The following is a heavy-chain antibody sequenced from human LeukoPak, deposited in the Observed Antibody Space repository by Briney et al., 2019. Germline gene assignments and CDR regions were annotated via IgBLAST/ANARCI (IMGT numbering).Heavy chain of an antibody. CDR1: GGSISNYY. CDR3: ARRATAGDYVGWFDP. D-gene: IGHD4-17*01. J-gene: IGHJ5*02. Sequence: SETLSLTCTVSGGSISNYYWTWIRQPPGKGLEWIGSIYYSGSTYYNPSLKSRVTISVDTSKNQFSLKLSSVTAADTAVYYCARRATAGDYVGWFDPWGQGTLVTVSS. V-gene: IGHV4-39*01. CDR2: IYYSGST.